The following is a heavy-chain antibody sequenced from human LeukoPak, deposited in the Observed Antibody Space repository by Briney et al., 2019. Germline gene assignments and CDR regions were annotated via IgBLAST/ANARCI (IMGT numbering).Heavy chain of an antibody. CDR2: IWYDASNK. J-gene: IGHJ4*02. V-gene: IGHV3-33*01. D-gene: IGHD3-3*01. CDR3: ARVFSGSGSSGSFDC. Sequence: GGSLRLSCTASGFTFSNYAMRWVRQAPGKGLEWVAVIWYDASNKYYAESVKGRFTISRDNSKNTLYLQMNSLKAEDTAVYYCARVFSGSGSSGSFDCWGQGTLVTVSS. CDR1: GFTFSNYA.